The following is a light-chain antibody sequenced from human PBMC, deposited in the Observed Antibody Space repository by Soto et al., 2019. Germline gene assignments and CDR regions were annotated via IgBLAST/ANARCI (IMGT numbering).Light chain of an antibody. CDR2: EDT. J-gene: IGLJ3*02. V-gene: IGLV2-23*01. CDR1: SSDVGGYKL. Sequence: QSALTQPASVSGSPGQSITISCTGTSSDVGGYKLVSWYQQYPGKAPKLIIYEDTKRPSGVSNRFSGSKSGNTASLTISGFQAEDEADYHCCSYADTFWVFGGGTKLTVL. CDR3: CSYADTFWV.